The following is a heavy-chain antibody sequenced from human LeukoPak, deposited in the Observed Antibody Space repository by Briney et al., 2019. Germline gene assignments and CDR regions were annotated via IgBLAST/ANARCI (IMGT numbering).Heavy chain of an antibody. D-gene: IGHD6-19*01. V-gene: IGHV4-39*07. CDR1: GGSIGSSSYY. Sequence: SETLSLTCTVSGGSIGSSSYYWGWIRQPPGKGLEWIGSIYYSGSTYYNPSLKSRVTISVDTSKNQFSLKLSSVTAADTAAYYCAREGGSSGWYGDAFDIWGQGTMVTVSS. CDR2: IYYSGST. J-gene: IGHJ3*02. CDR3: AREGGSSGWYGDAFDI.